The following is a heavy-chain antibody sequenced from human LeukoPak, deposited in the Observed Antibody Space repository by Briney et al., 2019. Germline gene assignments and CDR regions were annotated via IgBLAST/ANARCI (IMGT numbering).Heavy chain of an antibody. D-gene: IGHD6-19*01. CDR3: ASGGASGSGWYYFDH. CDR1: GGTFSSYA. V-gene: IGHV1-69*05. Sequence: SVKVSCKASGGTFSSYAISWVRQAPGQGLEWMGRIIPIFGTANYAQKFQGRVTITTDESTSTAYMELSSLRSEDTAVYYCASGGASGSGWYYFDHWGQGTLVTVSS. J-gene: IGHJ4*02. CDR2: IIPIFGTA.